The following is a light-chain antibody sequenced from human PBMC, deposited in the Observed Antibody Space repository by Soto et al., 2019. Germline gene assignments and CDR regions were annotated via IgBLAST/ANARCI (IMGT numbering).Light chain of an antibody. Sequence: QSVLTQSPSASASLGASVKLTCTLSSGHSSYAIAWHQQQPEKGPRFLMRINSDGSHTKGDGIPDRFSGSSSGAERYLTISSLQSEDEADYHCQTWGGIVVFGGGTKLTVL. CDR1: SGHSSYA. CDR3: QTWGGIVV. J-gene: IGLJ2*01. V-gene: IGLV4-69*01. CDR2: INSDGSH.